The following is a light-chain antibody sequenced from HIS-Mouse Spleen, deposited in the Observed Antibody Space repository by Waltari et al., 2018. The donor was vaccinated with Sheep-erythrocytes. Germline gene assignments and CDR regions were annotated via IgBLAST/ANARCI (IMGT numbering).Light chain of an antibody. CDR2: DVS. Sequence: QSALTQPRSVSWSPGQSVTISCTGTSSDVGGYNYVSWYQQHPGKAPKLMIYDVSKRPARVPDRCSGSKSGNTASLTISGLQAEDEADYYCCSYAGSYNHVFATGTKVTVL. CDR1: SSDVGGYNY. J-gene: IGLJ1*01. CDR3: CSYAGSYNHV. V-gene: IGLV2-11*01.